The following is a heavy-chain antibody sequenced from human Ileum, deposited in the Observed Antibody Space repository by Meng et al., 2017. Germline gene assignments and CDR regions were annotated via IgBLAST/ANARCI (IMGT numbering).Heavy chain of an antibody. CDR2: ISQESGRT. J-gene: IGHJ4*02. CDR3: VRNEGYSLGD. V-gene: IGHV4-4*02. D-gene: IGHD2-21*01. Sequence: QVQSEGAGPGLVKPSGTLSLTCAVPGDSIRSRDWWSWVRQPPGKGLEWIGEISQESGRTNYNPSLKSRVTISLDKSKNQFSLNLNSVTAADTAVYYCVRNEGYSLGDWGQGTLVTGSS. CDR1: GDSIRSRDW.